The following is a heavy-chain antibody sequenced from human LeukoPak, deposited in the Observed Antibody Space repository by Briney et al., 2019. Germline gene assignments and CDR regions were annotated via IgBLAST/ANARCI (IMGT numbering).Heavy chain of an antibody. CDR1: GGTFSSYA. CDR2: IIPIFGTA. D-gene: IGHD1-26*01. CDR3: ARGTGDSGSYAFDI. Sequence: AASVKVSCKASGGTFSSYALSWVRQAPGQGLEWMGGIIPIFGTANYAQKFQGRVTITADKSTSTAYTELSSLRSEDTAVYYCARGTGDSGSYAFDIWGQGAMVTVSS. J-gene: IGHJ3*02. V-gene: IGHV1-69*06.